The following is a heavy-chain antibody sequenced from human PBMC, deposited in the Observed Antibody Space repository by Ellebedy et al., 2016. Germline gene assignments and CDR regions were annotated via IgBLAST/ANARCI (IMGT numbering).Heavy chain of an antibody. CDR3: GRDWYNFGQIDC. J-gene: IGHJ4*02. Sequence: SETLSLTXTVSGYTISNGYYWGWIRQSPEKGLEWLGTIYYSGTTSYNPSLRSRLTISIDTSKNQFSLKLSSVTAADTAIYYCGRDWYNFGQIDCWGQGTLVTVSS. CDR1: GYTISNGYY. CDR2: IYYSGTT. V-gene: IGHV4-38-2*02. D-gene: IGHD1-1*01.